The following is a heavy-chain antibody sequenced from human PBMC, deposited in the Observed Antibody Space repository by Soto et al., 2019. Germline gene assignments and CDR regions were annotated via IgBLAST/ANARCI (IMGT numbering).Heavy chain of an antibody. J-gene: IGHJ6*03. CDR1: SGSISSSNW. V-gene: IGHV4-4*02. Sequence: SETLSLTCAVSSGSISSSNWWSWVRQPPGKGLEWIGEIYHSGSTNYNPSLKSRVTISVDKSKNQFSLKLSSVTAADTAVYYCALSILDTNYYYMDVWGKGTTVTVSS. CDR3: ALSILDTNYYYMDV. CDR2: IYHSGST. D-gene: IGHD3-3*01.